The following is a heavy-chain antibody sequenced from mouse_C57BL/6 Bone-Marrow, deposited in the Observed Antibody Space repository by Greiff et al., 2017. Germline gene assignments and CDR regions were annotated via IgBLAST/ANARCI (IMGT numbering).Heavy chain of an antibody. CDR2: ISSGGDYI. V-gene: IGHV5-9-1*02. Sequence: EVHLVESGEGLVKPGGSLKLSCAASGFTFSSYAMSWVRQTPEKRLEWVAYISSGGDYIYYADTVKGRFTISRDNARNTLYLQMSSLKSEDTAMYYCTRDHYGGSYLAWFAYWGQGTLVTVSA. J-gene: IGHJ3*01. CDR3: TRDHYGGSYLAWFAY. CDR1: GFTFSSYA. D-gene: IGHD1-1*01.